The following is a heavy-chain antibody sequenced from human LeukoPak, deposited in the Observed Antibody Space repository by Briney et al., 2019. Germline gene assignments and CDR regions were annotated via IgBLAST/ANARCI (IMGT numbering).Heavy chain of an antibody. CDR2: ISGSGGST. Sequence: PGGSLRLSCAASGFTFSSYAMSWVRQAPGKGLEWVSAISGSGGSTYYADSVKGRFTISRDNSKNTLYPQMNSLRAEDTAVYYCALARDYYYDSSGYLGPWGQGTLVTVSS. CDR1: GFTFSSYA. CDR3: ALARDYYYDSSGYLGP. D-gene: IGHD3-22*01. V-gene: IGHV3-23*01. J-gene: IGHJ5*02.